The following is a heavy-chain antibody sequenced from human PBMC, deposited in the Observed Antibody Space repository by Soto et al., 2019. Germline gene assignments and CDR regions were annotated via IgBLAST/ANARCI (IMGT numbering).Heavy chain of an antibody. V-gene: IGHV4-31*03. D-gene: IGHD2-15*01. CDR3: ASETEKYCSGGSRYGTSQLGYFDL. J-gene: IGHJ2*01. CDR1: GGSISSSGYY. CDR2: IYYSGST. Sequence: QVQLQESGPGLVKPSQTLSLTCTVSGGSISSSGYYWSWIRQLPGKGLEWIGYIYYSGSTYYNPSLKIRLTISLDTSKNQFSLKLNSVTAADTAVYYCASETEKYCSGGSRYGTSQLGYFDLWGRGTLVTVSS.